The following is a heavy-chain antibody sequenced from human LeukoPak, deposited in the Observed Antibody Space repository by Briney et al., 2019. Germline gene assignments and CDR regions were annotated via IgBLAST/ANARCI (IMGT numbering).Heavy chain of an antibody. D-gene: IGHD3-22*01. V-gene: IGHV3-74*03. CDR2: IDNAGSIT. Sequence: GGSLRLSCAASGFTFSNYWIHWVRQAPGKGLVWVSRIDNAGSITTYADSVKGRFTISRDNAENTLYPQMNSLRVEDTAVYYCVRSAFHAGSGNYYDYWGQGTLVTVSS. J-gene: IGHJ4*02. CDR3: VRSAFHAGSGNYYDY. CDR1: GFTFSNYW.